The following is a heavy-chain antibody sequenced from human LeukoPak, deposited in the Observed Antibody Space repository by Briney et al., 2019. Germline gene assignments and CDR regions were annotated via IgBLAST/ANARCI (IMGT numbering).Heavy chain of an antibody. CDR2: ISWNSGSI. D-gene: IGHD5-24*01. CDR1: GFTFDDYA. J-gene: IGHJ4*02. CDR3: ARANGYNFDY. Sequence: PGRSLRLSCAASGFTFDDYAMHWVRQAPGKGLEWVSGISWNSGSIGYADSAKGRFTISRDNAKNSLYLQMNSLRAEDTALYYCARANGYNFDYWGQGTLVTVSS. V-gene: IGHV3-9*01.